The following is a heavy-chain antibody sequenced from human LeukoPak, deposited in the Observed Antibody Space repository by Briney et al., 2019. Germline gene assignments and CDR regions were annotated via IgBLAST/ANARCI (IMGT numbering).Heavy chain of an antibody. CDR1: GYTFTGNY. D-gene: IGHD6-19*01. CDR3: ARDTSGWSRGYFYYYMDV. CDR2: INPNSGDT. Sequence: ASVKVSCKASGYTFTGNYMHWVRQAPGQGLEWMGRINPNSGDTKYAQKFQGRVTMTRDTSISTAYMELNRLRSDDTAVYYCARDTSGWSRGYFYYYMDVWGKGTTVTVSS. J-gene: IGHJ6*03. V-gene: IGHV1-2*06.